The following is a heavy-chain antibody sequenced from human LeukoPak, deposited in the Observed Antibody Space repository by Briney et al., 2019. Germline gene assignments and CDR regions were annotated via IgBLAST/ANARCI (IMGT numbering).Heavy chain of an antibody. V-gene: IGHV1-2*02. J-gene: IGHJ4*02. CDR1: GYTFTGYY. D-gene: IGHD5-24*01. CDR3: ARGPDGYNWYFDY. Sequence: ASVKVSCKASGYTFTGYYVHWVRQAPGQGLEWMGWINPHSGDTSYAQNFQGRVTMTRDTSISTVYMELSRLRSDDTAVYYCARGPDGYNWYFDYWGQGTLVTVSS. CDR2: INPHSGDT.